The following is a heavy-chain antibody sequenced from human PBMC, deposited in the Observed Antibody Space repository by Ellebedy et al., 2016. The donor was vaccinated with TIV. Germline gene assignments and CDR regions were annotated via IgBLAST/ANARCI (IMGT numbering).Heavy chain of an antibody. CDR3: ARDDDVRDGYNYEEEGYDAFDI. CDR2: ISYDGSNK. D-gene: IGHD5-24*01. J-gene: IGHJ3*02. Sequence: GESLKISXAASGFTFSSYAMHWVRQAPGKGLEWVAVISYDGSNKYYADSVKGRFTISRDNSKNTLYLQMNSLRAEDTAVYYCARDDDVRDGYNYEEEGYDAFDIWGQGTMVTVSS. CDR1: GFTFSSYA. V-gene: IGHV3-30-3*01.